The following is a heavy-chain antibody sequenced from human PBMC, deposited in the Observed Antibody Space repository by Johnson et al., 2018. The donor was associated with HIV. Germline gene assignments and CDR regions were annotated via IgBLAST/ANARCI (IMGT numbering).Heavy chain of an antibody. CDR1: GFSFSDYG. Sequence: VQVVESGGGLVQPGGSLRLSCAASGFSFSDYGIHWVRQAPGKGLEWVAVISYDGDDKHYGDSVEGRFTIYRDNSKKTLYLQMNSLRPEDTAVYFCAKDAGSGSSWEFAFDIWGQGTMVTVSS. CDR3: AKDAGSGSSWEFAFDI. J-gene: IGHJ3*02. V-gene: IGHV3-30*18. D-gene: IGHD3-10*01. CDR2: ISYDGDDK.